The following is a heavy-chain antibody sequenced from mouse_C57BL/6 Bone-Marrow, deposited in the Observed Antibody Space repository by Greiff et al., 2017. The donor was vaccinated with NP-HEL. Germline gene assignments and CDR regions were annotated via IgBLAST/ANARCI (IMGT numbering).Heavy chain of an antibody. J-gene: IGHJ4*01. V-gene: IGHV5-17*01. D-gene: IGHD2-3*01. CDR1: GFTFSDYG. CDR2: ISSGSSTI. CDR3: ARGGYYGLWFYAMDY. Sequence: EVQLVESGGGLVKPGGSLKLSCAASGFTFSDYGMHWVRQAPEKGLEWVAYISSGSSTIYYADTVKGRFTISRDNAKNTLFLQMTSLLSEDTAMYYCARGGYYGLWFYAMDYWGQGTSVTVSS.